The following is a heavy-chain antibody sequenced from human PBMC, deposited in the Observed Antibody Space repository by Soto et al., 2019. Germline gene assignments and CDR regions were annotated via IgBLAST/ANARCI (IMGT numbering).Heavy chain of an antibody. Sequence: GGSLRLSCAASGFTFSSYGMHWVRQAPGKGLEWVAVIWYDGSNKYYADSVKGRFTISRDNSKNTLYLQMNSLRAEDTAVYYCASINRGRQHSKDAFDIWGQGTMVTVSS. D-gene: IGHD2-15*01. V-gene: IGHV3-33*01. CDR2: IWYDGSNK. CDR3: ASINRGRQHSKDAFDI. J-gene: IGHJ3*02. CDR1: GFTFSSYG.